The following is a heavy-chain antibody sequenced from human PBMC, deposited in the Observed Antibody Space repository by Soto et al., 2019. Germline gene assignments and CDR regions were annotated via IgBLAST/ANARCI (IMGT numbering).Heavy chain of an antibody. CDR1: GYSFTSYG. D-gene: IGHD3-10*01. J-gene: IGHJ3*02. CDR3: ARDGPMDRAFDI. Sequence: GESLKISCKGSGYSFTSYGISWVRQAPGQGLEWMGWISAYNGNTNYAQKLQGRVTMTTDTSTSTAYMELRSLRSDDTAVYYCARDGPMDRAFDIWGQGTMVTVSS. CDR2: ISAYNGNT. V-gene: IGHV1-18*01.